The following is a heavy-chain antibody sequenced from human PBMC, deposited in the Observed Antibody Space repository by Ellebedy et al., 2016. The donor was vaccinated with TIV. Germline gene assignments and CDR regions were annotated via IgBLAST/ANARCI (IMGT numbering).Heavy chain of an antibody. V-gene: IGHV1-46*01. Sequence: ASVKVSXXTSGYSFTSYYMHWVRHAPGQGLEWMGLIHPSGGRTSYAQKFQGRVILTRDTSTRTFYMELYSLRSEDTAVYYCARDSERGGDGWFDPWGQGTLVTVSS. J-gene: IGHJ5*02. D-gene: IGHD2-21*02. CDR3: ARDSERGGDGWFDP. CDR1: GYSFTSYY. CDR2: IHPSGGRT.